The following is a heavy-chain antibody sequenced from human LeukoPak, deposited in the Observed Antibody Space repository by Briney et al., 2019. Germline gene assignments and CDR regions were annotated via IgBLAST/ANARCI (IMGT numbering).Heavy chain of an antibody. CDR1: GFTFDDYA. J-gene: IGHJ6*03. CDR2: ISWNSGSI. D-gene: IGHD5-24*01. CDR3: ARRDGFYYYMDV. V-gene: IGHV3-9*01. Sequence: PGGSLRLSCAASGFTFDDYAMHWVRQAPGKGLEWVSGISWNSGSIGYADSVKGRFTISRDNAKNSLYLQMNSLRAEDTAVYYCARRDGFYYYMDVWGKGTTVTISS.